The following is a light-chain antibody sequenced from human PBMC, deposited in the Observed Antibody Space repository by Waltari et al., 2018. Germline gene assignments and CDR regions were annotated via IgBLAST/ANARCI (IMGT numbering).Light chain of an antibody. CDR1: SGHSSNI. V-gene: IGLV4-69*01. CDR2: VNSDGSH. J-gene: IGLJ3*02. Sequence: QLVLTQSPSASASLGASVKLTCTLSSGHSSNIIAWLQQQPGKGPRYLMKVNSDGSHRKGDEIPDRFSGYSSGAERYLTISSLQSEDEADYYCETGGHGTWVFGGGTKLTVL. CDR3: ETGGHGTWV.